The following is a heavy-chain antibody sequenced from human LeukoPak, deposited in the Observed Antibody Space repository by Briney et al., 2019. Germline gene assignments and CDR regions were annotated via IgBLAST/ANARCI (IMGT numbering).Heavy chain of an antibody. V-gene: IGHV4-30-4*07. Sequence: PSETLSLTCAVSGGSISSGGYSWSWIRQPPGKGLEWIGYIYYSGSTYYNPSLKSRVTISVDTSKNQFSLKLSSVTAADTAVYYCARDFNYYDSESFDIWGQGTMVTVSS. D-gene: IGHD3-22*01. CDR2: IYYSGST. CDR1: GGSISSGGYS. CDR3: ARDFNYYDSESFDI. J-gene: IGHJ3*02.